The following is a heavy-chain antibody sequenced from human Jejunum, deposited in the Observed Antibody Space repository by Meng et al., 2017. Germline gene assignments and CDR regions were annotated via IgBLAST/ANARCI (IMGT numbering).Heavy chain of an antibody. CDR3: ARGNEYSNYGADF. D-gene: IGHD4-11*01. V-gene: IGHV4-34*01. Sequence: QVKLQQWGAGLLKPSETLSLTCAGYAGSFSDYYWTWIRQPPGKGLEWIGEINDSGSTNYNPSLKSRVTISVDTSKRQFYLRVSSVTAADTAVYYCARGNEYSNYGADFWGQGTLVTVSS. CDR2: INDSGST. CDR1: AGSFSDYY. J-gene: IGHJ4*02.